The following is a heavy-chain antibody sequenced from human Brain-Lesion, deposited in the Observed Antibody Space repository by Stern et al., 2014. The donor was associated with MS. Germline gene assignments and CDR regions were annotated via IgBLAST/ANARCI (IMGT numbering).Heavy chain of an antibody. J-gene: IGHJ5*02. Sequence: QVQLQESGPGLVKPSETLSLTCTVAGGSVSSTSYAWAWIRQPPGKGLEWIGTIYYSGNTSYSPSLKSRLTLSLDTSKNPFSLLLGSLTAADTAVYYCAGEEDIRYCSGGSCTGNWFDPWGQGTLVTVSS. CDR1: GGSVSSTSYA. D-gene: IGHD2-15*01. CDR2: IYYSGNT. V-gene: IGHV4-39*01. CDR3: AGEEDIRYCSGGSCTGNWFDP.